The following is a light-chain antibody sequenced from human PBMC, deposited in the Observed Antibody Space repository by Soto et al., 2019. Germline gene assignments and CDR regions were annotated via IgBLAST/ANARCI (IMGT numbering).Light chain of an antibody. CDR2: ENT. Sequence: NFVLTQPHSVSESPGKTVTISCTRSGGSIASNYVHWYQQRPGSAPTTVIYENTQRPSGVPDRFSGSIDSSSNSASLTISGLKTEDEADYSCQSYDSSTVVFGGGTKLTVL. J-gene: IGLJ3*02. V-gene: IGLV6-57*04. CDR1: GGSIASNY. CDR3: QSYDSSTVV.